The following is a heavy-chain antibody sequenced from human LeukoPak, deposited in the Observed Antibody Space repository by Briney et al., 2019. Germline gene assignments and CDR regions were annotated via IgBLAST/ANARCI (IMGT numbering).Heavy chain of an antibody. J-gene: IGHJ4*02. CDR1: GFTFSDYY. CDR3: AREGSSSWHFDY. CDR2: ISSSGSTI. D-gene: IGHD6-13*01. Sequence: GGSLRLSCAASGFTFSDYYMSWLRQAPGKGVEWVSYISSSGSTIYYADSVKGRFTISRDNAKNSLYLQMNSLRAEDTAVYYCAREGSSSWHFDYWGQGTLVTVSS. V-gene: IGHV3-11*04.